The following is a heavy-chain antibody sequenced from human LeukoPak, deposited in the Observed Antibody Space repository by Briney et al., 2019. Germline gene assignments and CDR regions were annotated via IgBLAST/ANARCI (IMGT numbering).Heavy chain of an antibody. CDR2: ISRVSRFI. CDR3: ARRYCSSTSCYFSNWFNP. D-gene: IGHD2-2*01. CDR1: GCTFRTYA. V-gene: IGHV3-21*01. Sequence: AGSLRLSCSASGCTFRTYAMHWVRRAPGKGLKCVSSISRVSRFIYYADSVKGRFTISRDNANKSLYLQMDSLGAEDTAVYYCARRYCSSTSCYFSNWFNPWGQGTLVTVSS. J-gene: IGHJ5*02.